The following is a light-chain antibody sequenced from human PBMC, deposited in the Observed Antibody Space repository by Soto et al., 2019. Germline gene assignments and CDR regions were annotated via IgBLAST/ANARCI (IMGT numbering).Light chain of an antibody. CDR1: QSVGNN. CDR2: EAS. Sequence: EIVLTQAPATLSLSPGERATLTCSASQSVGNNLAWYQQKPGQAPGLLIYEASTRATGIPARFSGSGSGTDFTLTLSSLEPEDFAVYYCQQHANWPLTFGGGTKVEIK. V-gene: IGKV3-11*01. CDR3: QQHANWPLT. J-gene: IGKJ4*01.